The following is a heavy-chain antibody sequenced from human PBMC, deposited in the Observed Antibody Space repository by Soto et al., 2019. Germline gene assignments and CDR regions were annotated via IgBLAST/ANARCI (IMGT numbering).Heavy chain of an antibody. J-gene: IGHJ6*02. D-gene: IGHD6-19*01. CDR2: ISYDGSNK. CDR3: AKDRIAVAGTPYGMDV. CDR1: GFTFSSYG. V-gene: IGHV3-30*18. Sequence: QVQLVESGGGVVQPGRSLRLSCAASGFTFSSYGMHWVRQAPGKGLEWVAVISYDGSNKYYADSVKGRFTISRDNSKNTLYLQMNSLRAEDTAVYYCAKDRIAVAGTPYGMDVWGQGTTVTVSS.